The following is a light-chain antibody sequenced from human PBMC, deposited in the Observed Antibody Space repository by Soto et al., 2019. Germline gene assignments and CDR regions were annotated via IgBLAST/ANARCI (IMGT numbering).Light chain of an antibody. J-gene: IGKJ1*01. CDR3: QQYGRSGT. V-gene: IGKV3-20*01. CDR2: GAS. CDR1: QSVSSN. Sequence: EIAMTQSQATMSVSPLERDNLSCRASQSVSSNLAWYQQKPGQAPRLLIYGASNRATGIPDRFGGSGSGTDFTLTISRLEPEDFAVYYCQQYGRSGTFGHRTTEDI.